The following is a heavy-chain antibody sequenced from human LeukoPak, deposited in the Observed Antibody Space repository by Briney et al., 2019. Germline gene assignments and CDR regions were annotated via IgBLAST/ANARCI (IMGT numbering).Heavy chain of an antibody. D-gene: IGHD3-16*01. J-gene: IGHJ3*02. CDR3: AKGDYVRLWGTFDI. CDR1: GFTFSSYG. V-gene: IGHV3-30*02. Sequence: GGSLRLSCAASGFTFSSYGMHWVCQAPGKGLEWVAFIRYDGSNKYYADSVKGRFTISRDNSKNTLYVQMNSLRAEDTAVYYCAKGDYVRLWGTFDIWGQGTMVTVSS. CDR2: IRYDGSNK.